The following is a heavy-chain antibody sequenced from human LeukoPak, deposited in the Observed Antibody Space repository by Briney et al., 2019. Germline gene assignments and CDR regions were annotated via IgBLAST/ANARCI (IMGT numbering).Heavy chain of an antibody. CDR1: GFTFDDYV. Sequence: GRSLRLSCAASGFTFDDYVMNWVRQAPGKGLEWVSGISWNSGSIGYADSVKGRFTISRDNAKNSLYLQMNSLRAEDTALYYCAKVGQYLYFDYWGQGTLVTVSS. CDR3: AKVGQYLYFDY. D-gene: IGHD2-2*01. V-gene: IGHV3-9*01. J-gene: IGHJ4*02. CDR2: ISWNSGSI.